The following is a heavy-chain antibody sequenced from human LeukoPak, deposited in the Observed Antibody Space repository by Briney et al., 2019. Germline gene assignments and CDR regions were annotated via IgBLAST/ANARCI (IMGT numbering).Heavy chain of an antibody. J-gene: IGHJ5*02. Sequence: PGGSLRLSCAASGFKFRDCYMSWIRQAPGKGLEWISYISMSGSVIQYSDSVKGRFTTSRDNVKNSLHLQMDSLRVDDTAVYYCARGGWSRGWFDPWGQGTLVSVSS. CDR3: ARGGWSRGWFDP. CDR1: GFKFRDCY. CDR2: ISMSGSVI. V-gene: IGHV3-11*01. D-gene: IGHD3-22*01.